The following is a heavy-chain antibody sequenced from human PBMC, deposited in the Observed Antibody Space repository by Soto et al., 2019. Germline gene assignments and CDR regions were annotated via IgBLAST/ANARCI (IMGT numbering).Heavy chain of an antibody. CDR3: ARVGGSGSFYYYYYMDV. V-gene: IGHV3-66*01. CDR1: GFTVSSNY. Sequence: GGSLRLSCAASGFTVSSNYMSWVRQAPGKGLEWVSVIYSGGSTYYADSVKGRLTISRDNSKNTLYLQMNSLRAEDTAVYYCARVGGSGSFYYYYYMDVWGKGTTVTVSS. CDR2: IYSGGST. J-gene: IGHJ6*03. D-gene: IGHD3-10*01.